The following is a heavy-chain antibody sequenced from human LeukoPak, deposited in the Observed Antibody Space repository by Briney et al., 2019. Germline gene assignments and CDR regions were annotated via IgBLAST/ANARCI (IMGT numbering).Heavy chain of an antibody. V-gene: IGHV1-2*02. J-gene: IGHJ6*03. CDR2: INPNIGGT. CDR1: GYTFTGFY. Sequence: ASVKVSCKASGYTFTGFYIHWVRQAPGQGPEWMGWINPNIGGTNYAQKFRGRVSLTRDTSTSTAYMELNSLRSDDTAVYYCARCGSGTDLYDYYFMDVWGKGTTVTVSS. D-gene: IGHD3-10*01. CDR3: ARCGSGTDLYDYYFMDV.